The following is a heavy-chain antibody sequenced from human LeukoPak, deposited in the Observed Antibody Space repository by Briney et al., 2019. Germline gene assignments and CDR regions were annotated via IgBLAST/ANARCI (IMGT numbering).Heavy chain of an antibody. V-gene: IGHV3-53*01. CDR2: IYTTGKT. CDR1: GFTFSTYT. Sequence: PGGSLRLSCAASGFTFSTYTMHWVRQAPGEGLEWVSVIYTTGKTYYADSVKGRFSISRDNSKNTVYLQMNSLRAEDTAVYYCAKVSPTGRAFDCWGQGTLVTVSS. CDR3: AKVSPTGRAFDC. J-gene: IGHJ4*02. D-gene: IGHD1-1*01.